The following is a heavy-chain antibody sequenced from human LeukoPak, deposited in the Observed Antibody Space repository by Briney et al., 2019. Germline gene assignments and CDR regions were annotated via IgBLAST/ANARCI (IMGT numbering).Heavy chain of an antibody. V-gene: IGHV2-70*11. D-gene: IGHD3-22*01. CDR3: ARMECSGYYYVDY. J-gene: IGHJ4*02. CDR1: GFSLSTSGMC. CDR2: IDWGDDR. Sequence: SGPALMKPTQTLTLTCTFSGFSLSTSGMCVSWIRQPPGKALEWLARIDWGDDRYYSTSLKTRLTISKDTSKNQVVLTMTNMDPVDTATYYCARMECSGYYYVDYWGQGTLVTVSS.